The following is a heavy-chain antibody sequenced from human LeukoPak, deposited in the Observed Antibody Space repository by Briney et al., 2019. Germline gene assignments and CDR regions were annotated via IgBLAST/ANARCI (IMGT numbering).Heavy chain of an antibody. CDR1: GFTFSTYV. V-gene: IGHV3-64D*06. Sequence: PGGSPRLSCSVSGFTFSTYVIHWVRQAPGKGLEYVSAISSNGDNTYYADSVKGRFTISRDNSKNTLYLQMSSLRPDDTAVYFCVRGTGYWGQGTLVTVSS. CDR2: ISSNGDNT. CDR3: VRGTGY. J-gene: IGHJ4*02.